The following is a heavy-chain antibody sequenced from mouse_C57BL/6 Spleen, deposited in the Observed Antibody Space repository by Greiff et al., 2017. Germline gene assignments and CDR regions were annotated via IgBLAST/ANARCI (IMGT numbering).Heavy chain of an antibody. Sequence: EVNVVESGGGLVKPGGSLKLSCAASGFTFSDYGMHWVRQAPEKGLEWVAYISSGSSTIYYADTVKGRFTISRANAKNTLFLQMTSLRSEDTAMYYCARRRGDVEGAMDYWGQGTSVTVSS. CDR2: ISSGSSTI. J-gene: IGHJ4*01. V-gene: IGHV5-17*01. D-gene: IGHD3-3*01. CDR3: ARRRGDVEGAMDY. CDR1: GFTFSDYG.